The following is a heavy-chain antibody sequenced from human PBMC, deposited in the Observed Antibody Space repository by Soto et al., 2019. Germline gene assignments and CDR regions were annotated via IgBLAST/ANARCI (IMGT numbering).Heavy chain of an antibody. CDR3: ARGAAYVWGSYRYSNDY. V-gene: IGHV1-69*12. Sequence: QVQLVQSGAEVKKPGSSVKVSCNASGGTFSSYAISWVRQAPGQGLEWMGGIIPIFGTANYAQKFQGRVTITADESTSTAYMELSSLRSEDTAVYYCARGAAYVWGSYRYSNDYWGQGTLVTVSS. J-gene: IGHJ4*02. CDR2: IIPIFGTA. CDR1: GGTFSSYA. D-gene: IGHD3-16*02.